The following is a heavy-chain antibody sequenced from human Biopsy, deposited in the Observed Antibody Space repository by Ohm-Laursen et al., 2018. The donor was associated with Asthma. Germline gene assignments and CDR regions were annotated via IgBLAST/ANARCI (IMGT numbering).Heavy chain of an antibody. CDR3: VRAVRNEQWLAPFDY. CDR1: GGSTSSFY. Sequence: SDTLSLTCSVYGGSTSSFYWSWIRQSPEKGLEWMGYVYWTGSTNHNPSLKSRVTMSVDTSKNRMFLELTSVTAADTAIYYCVRAVRNEQWLAPFDYWGQGKPVTVSS. J-gene: IGHJ4*02. CDR2: VYWTGST. V-gene: IGHV4-59*07. D-gene: IGHD6-19*01.